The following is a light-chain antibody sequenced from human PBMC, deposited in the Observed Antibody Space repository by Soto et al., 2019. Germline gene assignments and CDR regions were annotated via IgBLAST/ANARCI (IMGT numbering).Light chain of an antibody. V-gene: IGKV2-28*01. CDR3: IQDFISPLT. CDR2: LGS. J-gene: IGKJ1*01. CDR1: QILLHSNGYNY. Sequence: DIVVTQTPLSLPVTPGEPASISCRSSQILLHSNGYNYLDWYLQKPGQSPQLLIYLGSNRASGVPSRFSGRGSGTNFTLTISSLQPEDFATYYCIQDFISPLTVGQRTKVDIK.